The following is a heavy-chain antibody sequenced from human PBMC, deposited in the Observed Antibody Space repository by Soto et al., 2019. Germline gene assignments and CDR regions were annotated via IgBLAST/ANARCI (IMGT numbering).Heavy chain of an antibody. CDR1: GGTFSSYA. J-gene: IGHJ6*02. Sequence: QVQLVQSGAEVKKPGSSVKVSCKASGGTFSSYAISWVRQAPGQGLEWMGGIIPIFGTANYAQKFHGRVTITADKSTSTAYMELSSLRSEDTAVYYCARYYDFWSGYNYYGMDVWGQGTTVTVSS. V-gene: IGHV1-69*06. CDR3: ARYYDFWSGYNYYGMDV. D-gene: IGHD3-3*01. CDR2: IIPIFGTA.